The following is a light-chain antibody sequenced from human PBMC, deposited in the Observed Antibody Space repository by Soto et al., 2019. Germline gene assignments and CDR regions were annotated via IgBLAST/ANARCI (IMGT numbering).Light chain of an antibody. J-gene: IGKJ1*01. CDR2: AAS. CDR1: QGIRDA. Sequence: DIQMTQSPSSLSASVGDRVTITCRASQGIRDALGWYQQKPGKAPKRLIYAASSSQSGVPSRFSGSGSGTEFTLTSSSLQPEDFATYYCQQHNSYPQTFGQGTKVEIK. V-gene: IGKV1-17*01. CDR3: QQHNSYPQT.